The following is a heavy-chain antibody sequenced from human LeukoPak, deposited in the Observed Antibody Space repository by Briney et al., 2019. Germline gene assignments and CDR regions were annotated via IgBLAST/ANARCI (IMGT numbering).Heavy chain of an antibody. CDR3: EKGRGAYDI. Sequence: GGSLRLSCAASGFTVSSYAMSWVRQAPGKGLEWVSAISFSGESTYYADSVKGRFAISRDNSKNTLYLQMNSLRAEDTAVYYCEKGRGAYDIWGHGTMVIVSS. CDR2: ISFSGEST. V-gene: IGHV3-23*01. J-gene: IGHJ3*02. CDR1: GFTVSSYA. D-gene: IGHD1-26*01.